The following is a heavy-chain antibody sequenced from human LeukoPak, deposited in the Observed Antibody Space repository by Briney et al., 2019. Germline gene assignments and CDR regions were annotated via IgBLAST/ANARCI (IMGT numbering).Heavy chain of an antibody. Sequence: SETLSLTCTVSGGSISSSSYNWGWIRQPPGKGLEWIGRIFYSRSTYYNPSLKSRVTISVDTSKNQFSLKLSSVTAPDTAVYYCARHGGAMILAPLDYWGQGTLVTVSS. V-gene: IGHV4-39*01. CDR1: GGSISSSSYN. CDR3: ARHGGAMILAPLDY. D-gene: IGHD3-22*01. CDR2: IFYSRST. J-gene: IGHJ4*02.